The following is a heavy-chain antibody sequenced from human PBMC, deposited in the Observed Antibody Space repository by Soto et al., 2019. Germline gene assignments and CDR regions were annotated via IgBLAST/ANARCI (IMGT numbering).Heavy chain of an antibody. CDR2: INPNSGGT. Sequence: ASLKVSCKASGYTFNGYYIHWVRQAPGQGPEWVGWINPNSGGTNSAQKFQGRVTMTRDTSISTAYMELSRLRSDDTAVYYCARGDCSTTRCYQRPYYYYRMDVWGQGTTVTVSS. V-gene: IGHV1-2*02. D-gene: IGHD2-2*01. CDR1: GYTFNGYY. J-gene: IGHJ6*02. CDR3: ARGDCSTTRCYQRPYYYYRMDV.